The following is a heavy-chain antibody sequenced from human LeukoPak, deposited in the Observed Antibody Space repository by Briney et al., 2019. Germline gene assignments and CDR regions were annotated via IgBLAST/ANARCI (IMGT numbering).Heavy chain of an antibody. J-gene: IGHJ6*03. CDR2: IGGSGGST. Sequence: GGSLRLSCAASGFTFSSYAMSWVRQAPGKGLEWVSAIGGSGGSTYYADSVKGRFTISRDNSKNTLYLQMNSLRAEDTAVYYCAKDRGFDNTIEWYMDVWGKGTTVTVSS. D-gene: IGHD3-10*01. V-gene: IGHV3-23*01. CDR1: GFTFSSYA. CDR3: AKDRGFDNTIEWYMDV.